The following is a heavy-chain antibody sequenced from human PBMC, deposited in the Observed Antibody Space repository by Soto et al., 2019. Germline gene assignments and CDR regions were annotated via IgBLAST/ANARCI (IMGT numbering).Heavy chain of an antibody. Sequence: GASVKVSCKASGYTFSNYATHWVRQAPGQGLEWMGWISAYNGNTNYAQKLQGRVTMTTDTSTSTAYMELRSLRSDDTAVYYCARGEPMGDYWGQGTLVTVSS. J-gene: IGHJ4*02. CDR3: ARGEPMGDY. CDR1: GYTFSNYA. D-gene: IGHD1-26*01. V-gene: IGHV1-18*01. CDR2: ISAYNGNT.